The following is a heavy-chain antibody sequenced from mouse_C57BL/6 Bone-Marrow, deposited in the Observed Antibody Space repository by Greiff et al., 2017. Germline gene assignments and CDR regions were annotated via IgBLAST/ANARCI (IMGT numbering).Heavy chain of an antibody. CDR2: IDPENGDT. CDR3: TTPVYSNSL. Sequence: DVKLQESGAELVRPGASVKLSCTASGFNIKDDYMHWVKQRPEQGLEWIGWIDPENGDTEYASKFQGKATITADTSSNTAYLQLSSLTSEDTAVYYCTTPVYSNSLWGQGTTLTVSS. V-gene: IGHV14-4*01. D-gene: IGHD2-5*01. CDR1: GFNIKDDY. J-gene: IGHJ2*01.